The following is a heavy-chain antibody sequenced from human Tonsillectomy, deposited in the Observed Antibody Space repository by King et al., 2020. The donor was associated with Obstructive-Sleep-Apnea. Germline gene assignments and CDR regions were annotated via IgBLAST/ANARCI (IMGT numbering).Heavy chain of an antibody. CDR3: TTDSFYDSSGYYYNYYYGMDV. CDR1: GFSFSNAW. CDR2: IKSKTDGGTT. J-gene: IGHJ6*02. D-gene: IGHD3-22*01. V-gene: IGHV3-15*01. Sequence: VQLVESGGGLVKPGGSLRLSCAASGFSFSNAWMSWVRQAPGKGLEWVGRIKSKTDGGTTDYAEPVKGRFTISRDDSKNTLYLQMNSLKTEDTAVYYCTTDSFYDSSGYYYNYYYGMDVWGQGTTVTVSS.